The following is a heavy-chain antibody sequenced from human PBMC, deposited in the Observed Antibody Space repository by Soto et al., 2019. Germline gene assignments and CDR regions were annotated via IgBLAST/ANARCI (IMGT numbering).Heavy chain of an antibody. D-gene: IGHD5-12*01. CDR1: GFTVSSNY. CDR3: ARGEMATIIAY. CDR2: IYSGGST. V-gene: IGHV3-66*01. J-gene: IGHJ4*02. Sequence: EVQLVESGGGLVQPGGSLRLSCAASGFTVSSNYMSWVRQAPGKGLEWVEVIYSGGSTYYADSVKGRFTISRDNSKNTLYLQMNSLRAEDTAVYYCARGEMATIIAYWGQGTLVTVSS.